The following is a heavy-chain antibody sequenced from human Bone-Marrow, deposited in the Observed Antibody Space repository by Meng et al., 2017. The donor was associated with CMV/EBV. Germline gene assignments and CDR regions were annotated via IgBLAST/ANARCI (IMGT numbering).Heavy chain of an antibody. J-gene: IGHJ2*01. D-gene: IGHD4-23*01. CDR3: ARNEVMTMVVTRGKPWYLDL. V-gene: IGHV4-59*01. CDR2: IYYSGST. Sequence: GSLRLSCTVSGGSISSYYWSWIRQPPGKGLEWIGYIYYSGSTNYNPSLKSRVTISVDTSKNQFSLKLSSVTAADTAVYYCARNEVMTMVVTRGKPWYLDLWGRGPLVTVSS. CDR1: GGSISSYY.